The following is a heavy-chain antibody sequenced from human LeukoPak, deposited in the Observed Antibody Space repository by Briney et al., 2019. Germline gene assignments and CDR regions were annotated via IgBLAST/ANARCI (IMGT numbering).Heavy chain of an antibody. CDR3: ARGNLYYDIPDY. CDR1: GFTFSSYA. V-gene: IGHV3-64*01. J-gene: IGHJ4*02. D-gene: IGHD3-9*01. CDR2: ISSNGGST. Sequence: GGSLRLSCAASGFTFSSYAMHWVRQAPGKGLEYVSAISSNGGSTYYANSVKGRFTISRDNSKNTLYLQMGSLRAEDMAVYYCARGNLYYDIPDYWGQGTLVTVSS.